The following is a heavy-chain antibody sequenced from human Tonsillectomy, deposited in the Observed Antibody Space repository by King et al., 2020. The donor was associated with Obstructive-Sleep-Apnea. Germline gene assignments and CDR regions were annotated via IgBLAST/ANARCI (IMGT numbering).Heavy chain of an antibody. Sequence: VQLVESGAAVKKPGQSLEISCQASGYDFTTYWIAWVRQMPGKGLEWLGSVYPGDSNTTYSPSIQGHVTISADKSISTAFLQWVSLKASDTAIYYCARRFGWCSRHTGGCLHFGMDVWGPGTTVTVSS. D-gene: IGHD2-8*01. CDR2: VYPGDSNT. J-gene: IGHJ6*02. CDR1: GYDFTTYW. CDR3: ARRFGWCSRHTGGCLHFGMDV. V-gene: IGHV5-51*01.